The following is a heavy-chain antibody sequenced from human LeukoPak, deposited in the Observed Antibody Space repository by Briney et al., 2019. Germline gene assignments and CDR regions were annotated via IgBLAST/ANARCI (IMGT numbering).Heavy chain of an antibody. V-gene: IGHV4-39*01. CDR1: GGSISSNAYY. Sequence: SSETLSLTCTVSGGSISSNAYYWAWIRQPPGKGLEWIGSIYSSVSTYYNPSLTSRVTISVDTSKNQFSLRLSSVTAADTALYYWAYSGSYGHLGYWGQGIPVTVSS. CDR3: AYSGSYGHLGY. J-gene: IGHJ4*02. CDR2: IYSSVST. D-gene: IGHD1-26*01.